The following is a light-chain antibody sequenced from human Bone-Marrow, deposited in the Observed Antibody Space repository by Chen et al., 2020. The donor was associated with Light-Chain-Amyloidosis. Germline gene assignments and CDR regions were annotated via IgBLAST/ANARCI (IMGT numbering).Light chain of an antibody. Sequence: QSVLTQPPSVSAAPGQSVTISCSGDISNIGKNYVSWYQQYPGTAPKLLIFANHQRPSGIPDRFSGSKSGTSATLIICGLQTGDEADYYCGAWDITLSARVFGGGTKLTVL. CDR3: GAWDITLSARV. CDR2: ANH. V-gene: IGLV1-51*01. CDR1: ISNIGKNY. J-gene: IGLJ3*02.